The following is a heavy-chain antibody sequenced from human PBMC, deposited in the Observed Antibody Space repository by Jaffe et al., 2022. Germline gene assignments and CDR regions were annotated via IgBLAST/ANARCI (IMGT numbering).Heavy chain of an antibody. J-gene: IGHJ3*02. CDR1: GFTFSSYE. D-gene: IGHD6-13*01. CDR3: ARVRYSSSWKGAFDI. CDR2: ISSSGSTI. Sequence: EVQLVESGGGLVQPGGSLRLSCAASGFTFSSYEMNWVRQAPGKGLEWVSYISSSGSTIYYADSVKGRFTISRDNAKNSLYLQMNSLRAEDTAVYYCARVRYSSSWKGAFDIWGQGTMVTVSS. V-gene: IGHV3-48*03.